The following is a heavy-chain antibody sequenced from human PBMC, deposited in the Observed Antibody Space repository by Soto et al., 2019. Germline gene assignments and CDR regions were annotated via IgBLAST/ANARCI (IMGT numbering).Heavy chain of an antibody. Sequence: PLETLSLTCTVWDGSSSRSTYYCGWIRQPPGKGLEWIGSIYYSGSTYYNPSLKSRVTISVDTSKNQFSLKLSSVTAADTAVYHCESRSSSWYHDYYYYGMDVWGQGTTVTVSS. CDR1: DGSSSRSTYY. D-gene: IGHD6-13*01. CDR2: IYYSGST. J-gene: IGHJ6*02. V-gene: IGHV4-39*01. CDR3: ESRSSSWYHDYYYYGMDV.